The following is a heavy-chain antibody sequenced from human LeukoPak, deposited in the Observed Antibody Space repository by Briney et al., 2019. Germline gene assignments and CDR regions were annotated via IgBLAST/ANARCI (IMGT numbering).Heavy chain of an antibody. CDR1: GGSFSGYY. Sequence: SETLSLTCAVYGGSFSGYYWSWIRQPPGKGLEWIGEINHSGSTNYNPSLKSRVTISVDTSKNQFSLKLSSVAAADTAVYYCASSGSFRQQLVKWGQGTLVTVSS. V-gene: IGHV4-34*01. CDR2: INHSGST. D-gene: IGHD6-13*01. J-gene: IGHJ4*02. CDR3: ASSGSFRQQLVK.